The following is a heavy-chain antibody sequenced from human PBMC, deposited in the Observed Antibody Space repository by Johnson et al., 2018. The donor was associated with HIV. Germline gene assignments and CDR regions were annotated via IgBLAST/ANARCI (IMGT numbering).Heavy chain of an antibody. CDR1: VFMFSNYG. D-gene: IGHD3-10*01. Sequence: QMQLVESGGGVVQPGGSLRLSCATSVFMFSNYGMHWVRQAPGKGLEWVAFIRYDGSNKYYADSVKGRFTISRDNSKNTLYLQMNRLRVEDTAVYYCAKPKTGIDAFDIWGQGTMVTVSS. CDR3: AKPKTGIDAFDI. J-gene: IGHJ3*02. V-gene: IGHV3-30*02. CDR2: IRYDGSNK.